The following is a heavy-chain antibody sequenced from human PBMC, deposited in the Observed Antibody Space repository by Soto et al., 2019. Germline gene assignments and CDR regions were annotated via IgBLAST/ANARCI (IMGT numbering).Heavy chain of an antibody. D-gene: IGHD2-15*01. CDR3: ASRLGYCSGGSCDEGDYFDY. J-gene: IGHJ4*02. V-gene: IGHV3-64*01. Sequence: GGSLRLSCAASGFTFSSYAMHWVRQAPGKGLEYVSAISSNGGSTYYANSVKGRFTISRDNSKNTLYLQMGSLRAEDMALYYCASRLGYCSGGSCDEGDYFDYWGQGTLVTVSS. CDR1: GFTFSSYA. CDR2: ISSNGGST.